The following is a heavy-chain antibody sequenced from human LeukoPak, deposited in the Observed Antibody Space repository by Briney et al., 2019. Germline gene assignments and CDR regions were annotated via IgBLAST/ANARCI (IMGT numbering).Heavy chain of an antibody. CDR3: ARPDPNWXYFDY. CDR1: GYRFSSYW. Sequence: GESLKISCKGSGYRFSSYWIGWVRQMPGKGLEWMGIIYPGDSDIRYSPSFQAQVTISADKSISTVYLQCISLNASDTAMYYCARPDPNWXYFDYWGQGTLVTVSS. CDR2: IYPGDSDI. J-gene: IGHJ4*02. D-gene: IGHD1-1*01. V-gene: IGHV5-51*01.